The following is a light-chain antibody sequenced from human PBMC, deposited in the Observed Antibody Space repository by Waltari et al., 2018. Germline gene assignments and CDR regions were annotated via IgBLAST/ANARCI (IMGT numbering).Light chain of an antibody. CDR3: QQSYSFTRT. CDR1: QTISRY. J-gene: IGKJ1*01. CDR2: AAS. V-gene: IGKV1-39*01. Sequence: DIQMTQSPSSLSASVGDRVTITCRASQTISRYLNWYQQKLGKAPNLLIYAASSLQSGVPSRFSGSGSGRDFTLIITRLQPEDFATYYCQQSYSFTRTFGQGTKVEIK.